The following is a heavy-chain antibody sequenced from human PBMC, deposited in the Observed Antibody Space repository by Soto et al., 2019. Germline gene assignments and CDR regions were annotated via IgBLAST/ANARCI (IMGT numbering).Heavy chain of an antibody. D-gene: IGHD3-22*01. J-gene: IGHJ4*02. V-gene: IGHV3-33*08. CDR1: GFSFRSYG. CDR2: IWFDGSQK. CDR3: ARFYDNTAWPAF. Sequence: QVQLVESGGGVVQPGRSLRLSCVASGFSFRSYGMHWVRQAPGKGLEWVAVIWFDGSQKHYVDSVQGQFTVSRDNSKDTMFLEMNSLRVEDTAVYYCARFYDNTAWPAFWGQGTLVTVSS.